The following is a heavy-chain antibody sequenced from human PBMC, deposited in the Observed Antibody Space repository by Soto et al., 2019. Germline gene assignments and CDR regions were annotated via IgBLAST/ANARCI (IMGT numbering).Heavy chain of an antibody. CDR1: GGSIRSSSYY. Sequence: SETLSITCTVSGGSIRSSSYYWGWIRLIPRKGLEWIGSIYYSGSTYYNPSLKSRVTISVDTSKNQFSLKLSSVTAADTAVYYCARSGTMVRGVIRSDYYGMDVWGQGRTVT. CDR3: ARSGTMVRGVIRSDYYGMDV. J-gene: IGHJ6*02. D-gene: IGHD3-10*01. CDR2: IYYSGST. V-gene: IGHV4-39*01.